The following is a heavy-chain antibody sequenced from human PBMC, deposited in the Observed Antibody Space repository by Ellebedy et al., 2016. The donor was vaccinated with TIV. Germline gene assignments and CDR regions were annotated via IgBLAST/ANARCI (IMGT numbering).Heavy chain of an antibody. V-gene: IGHV1-2*02. D-gene: IGHD1-14*01. CDR1: GYTFTGYY. CDR3: VRDLTNPLKGDY. J-gene: IGHJ4*02. Sequence: AASVKVSCKASGYTFTGYYIHWVRQAHGQGLEWMAWINPNNGDTAFAQSLQGRVTMTTDTSISTAYMELSSLTSDDTAVYYCVRDLTNPLKGDYWGQGTLVTVSS. CDR2: INPNNGDT.